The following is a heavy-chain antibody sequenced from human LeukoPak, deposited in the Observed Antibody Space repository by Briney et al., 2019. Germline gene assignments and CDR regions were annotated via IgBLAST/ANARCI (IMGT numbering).Heavy chain of an antibody. J-gene: IGHJ4*02. V-gene: IGHV3-23*01. Sequence: GGSLRLSCAASGFTFSSYAMSWVRQAPGKELEWVSAISGSGGSTYYADSVKGRFTISRDNSKNTLYLQMNSLRAEDTAVYYCAKVEWNSELLWFGEFLSPLAYFDYWGQGTLVTVSS. D-gene: IGHD3-10*01. CDR2: ISGSGGST. CDR1: GFTFSSYA. CDR3: AKVEWNSELLWFGEFLSPLAYFDY.